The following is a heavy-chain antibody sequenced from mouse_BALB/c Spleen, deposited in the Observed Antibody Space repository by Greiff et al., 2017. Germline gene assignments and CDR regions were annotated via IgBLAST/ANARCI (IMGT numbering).Heavy chain of an antibody. J-gene: IGHJ4*01. V-gene: IGHV5-6*01. CDR2: ISSGGSYT. CDR3: ARHDGYDAMDY. Sequence: EVNLVESGGDLVKPGGSLKLSCAASGFTFSSYGMSWVRQTPDKRLEWVATISSGGSYTYYPDSVKGRFTISRDNAKNTLYLQMSSLKSEDTAMYYCARHDGYDAMDYWGQGTSVTVSS. D-gene: IGHD2-3*01. CDR1: GFTFSSYG.